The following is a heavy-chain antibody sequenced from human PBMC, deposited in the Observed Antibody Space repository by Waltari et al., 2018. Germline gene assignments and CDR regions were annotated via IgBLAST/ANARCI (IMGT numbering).Heavy chain of an antibody. Sequence: QVQLQQWGAGLLKPSETLSLTCAVYGGSFSGYYWSWIRQPPGKGLEWIGEINHSGSTNYNPSRKSRVTISVDTSKNQFSLKLSSVTAADTAVYYCARGVRTRLLYKKFDPWGQGTLVTVSS. J-gene: IGHJ5*02. D-gene: IGHD1-26*01. CDR2: INHSGST. CDR3: ARGVRTRLLYKKFDP. V-gene: IGHV4-34*01. CDR1: GGSFSGYY.